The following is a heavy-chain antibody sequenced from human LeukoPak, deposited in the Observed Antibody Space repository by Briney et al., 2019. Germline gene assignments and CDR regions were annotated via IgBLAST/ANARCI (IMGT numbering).Heavy chain of an antibody. Sequence: PGGSLRLSCAASGFTFSSSGFTFSDYAMYWVRQAPGKGLEWVSYISSSGGTMYYADSVKGRFTISRDNAKNSLYLHMNSLRAEDTAVYYCTSLTVASNFGHWGRGILVTVSS. V-gene: IGHV3-48*03. D-gene: IGHD6-19*01. CDR1: GFTFSSSGFTFSDYA. CDR3: TSLTVASNFGH. CDR2: ISSSGGTM. J-gene: IGHJ4*02.